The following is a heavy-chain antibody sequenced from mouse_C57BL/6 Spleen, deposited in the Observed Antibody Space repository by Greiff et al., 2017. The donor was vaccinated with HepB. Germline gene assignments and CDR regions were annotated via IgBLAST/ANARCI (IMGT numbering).Heavy chain of an antibody. J-gene: IGHJ3*01. D-gene: IGHD2-10*02. CDR2: IDPSDSET. V-gene: IGHV1-52*01. Sequence: VQLQQSGAELVRPGSSVKLSCQASGYTFPRYWMHWVKQRPIQGLEWIGNIDPSDSETHYNQKFKDKATLTVDKSASTAYMQLSSLTSEDSAVYYCAKEYGSPFAYWGQGTLVTVSA. CDR1: GYTFPRYW. CDR3: AKEYGSPFAY.